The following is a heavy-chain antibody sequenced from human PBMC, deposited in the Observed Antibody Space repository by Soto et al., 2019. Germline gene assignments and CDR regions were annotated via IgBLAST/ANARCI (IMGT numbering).Heavy chain of an antibody. CDR3: SRWGIAAAGILYYYYYGMDV. CDR2: ISAYNGNT. Sequence: ASVKVSCKASGYTFTSYGISWVRQAPGQGLEWMGWISAYNGNTNYAQKLQGRVTMTKDTSTSTAYMELRSLSSDDTAVYYCSRWGIAAAGILYYYYYGMDVWGQGTTVTVSS. D-gene: IGHD6-13*01. V-gene: IGHV1-18*01. CDR1: GYTFTSYG. J-gene: IGHJ6*02.